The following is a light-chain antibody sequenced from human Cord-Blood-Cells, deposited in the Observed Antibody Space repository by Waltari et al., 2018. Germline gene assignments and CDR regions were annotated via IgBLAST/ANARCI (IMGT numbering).Light chain of an antibody. CDR2: EDN. V-gene: IGLV6-57*01. Sequence: NFMLTQPHSVSESPGKTVTISCTRSSGSIASKHVQGYQPRPGSSPTTVIYEDNQRPSGVPDRFSGSIDSSSNSASLTISGLKTEDEADYYCQSYDSSNVVFGGGTKLTVL. CDR1: SGSIASKH. J-gene: IGLJ2*01. CDR3: QSYDSSNVV.